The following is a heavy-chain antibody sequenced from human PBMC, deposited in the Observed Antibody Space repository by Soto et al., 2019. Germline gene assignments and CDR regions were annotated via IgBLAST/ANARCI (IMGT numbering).Heavy chain of an antibody. CDR3: AREAVSSSWYNYYGMDV. D-gene: IGHD6-13*01. V-gene: IGHV4-59*01. Sequence: QVQLQESGPGLVKPSETLSLTCTVSGGSISSYYWSWIRQPPGKGLEWIGYIYYSGSTNYNPSLKSRVTISVDTSKNQFSLKLSSVTAADTAVYYCAREAVSSSWYNYYGMDVWGQGTTVTVSS. CDR2: IYYSGST. J-gene: IGHJ6*02. CDR1: GGSISSYY.